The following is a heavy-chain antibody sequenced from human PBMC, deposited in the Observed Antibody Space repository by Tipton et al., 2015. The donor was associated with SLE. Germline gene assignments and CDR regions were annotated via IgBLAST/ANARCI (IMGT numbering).Heavy chain of an antibody. CDR3: ARVNKRGSVWYFDY. CDR2: INHSGST. Sequence: TLSLTCTVSGGSISSSSYYWGWIRQPPGKGLEWIGEINHSGSTNYNPSLKSRVTISVDTSKNQFSLKLSSVTASDTAVYYCARVNKRGSVWYFDYWGQGTLVTVSS. CDR1: GGSISSSSYY. V-gene: IGHV4-39*07. J-gene: IGHJ4*02. D-gene: IGHD5/OR15-5a*01.